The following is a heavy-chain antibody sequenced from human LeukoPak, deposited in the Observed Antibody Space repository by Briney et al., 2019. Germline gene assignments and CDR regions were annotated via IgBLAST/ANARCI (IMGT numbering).Heavy chain of an antibody. J-gene: IGHJ4*02. Sequence: EASVKVSCKASGYTFTSYGISWVRQAPGQGLEWMGWISAYNGNTNYAQKLQGRVTMTTDTSTSTAYMELRSLRSDDTAVYYCARKHYYDSSGYAFDYWGQGTLVTVSS. D-gene: IGHD3-22*01. CDR1: GYTFTSYG. CDR2: ISAYNGNT. V-gene: IGHV1-18*01. CDR3: ARKHYYDSSGYAFDY.